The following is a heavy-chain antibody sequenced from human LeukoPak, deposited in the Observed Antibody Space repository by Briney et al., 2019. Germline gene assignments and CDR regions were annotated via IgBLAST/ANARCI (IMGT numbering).Heavy chain of an antibody. D-gene: IGHD6-19*01. Sequence: GGSLRLSCAASGFTFSDYYMTWIRQAPGKGLEWVSYISTSGSTIYYADSVKGRFAISRDNSKNTVYLQMNSLTAEDTAVYYCGRVSVAGWQPIDYWGQGTLVTVSS. J-gene: IGHJ4*02. CDR1: GFTFSDYY. V-gene: IGHV3-11*01. CDR2: ISTSGSTI. CDR3: GRVSVAGWQPIDY.